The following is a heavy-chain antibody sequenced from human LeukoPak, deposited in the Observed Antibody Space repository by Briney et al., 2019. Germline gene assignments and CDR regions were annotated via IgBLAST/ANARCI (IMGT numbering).Heavy chain of an antibody. CDR1: GGSISSYY. CDR3: ARANRYCSSTSCQVEEFDY. V-gene: IGHV4-59*01. D-gene: IGHD2-2*01. J-gene: IGHJ4*02. Sequence: KPSETLSLTCTVSGGSISSYYWSWIRQPPGKGLEWIGYIYYSGSTNYNPSLKSRVTISVDTSKNQFSLKLSSVTAADTAVYYCARANRYCSSTSCQVEEFDYWGQGTLVTVSS. CDR2: IYYSGST.